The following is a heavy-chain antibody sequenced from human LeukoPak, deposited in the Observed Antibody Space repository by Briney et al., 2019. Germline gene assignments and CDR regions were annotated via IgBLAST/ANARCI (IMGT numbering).Heavy chain of an antibody. Sequence: GASVKVSCRASGYTFNSYGFSLVRQAPGQGLEWMGWISAYNGNTNYAQKLQGRVTMTTDTSTSTAYMELRSLRSDDTAVYYCARGGGYCSGGNCYEFDYWGQGTLVTVSS. CDR1: GYTFNSYG. D-gene: IGHD2-15*01. CDR3: ARGGGYCSGGNCYEFDY. CDR2: ISAYNGNT. V-gene: IGHV1-18*01. J-gene: IGHJ4*02.